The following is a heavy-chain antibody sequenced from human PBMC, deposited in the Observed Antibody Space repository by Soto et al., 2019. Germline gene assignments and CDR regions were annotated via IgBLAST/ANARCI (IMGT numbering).Heavy chain of an antibody. D-gene: IGHD3-22*01. CDR2: IYYNGNT. V-gene: IGHV4-31*01. J-gene: IGHJ4*02. CDR1: GASISSGGYY. Sequence: QVQLQESGPGLVKPSQTLSLACTVSGASISSGGYYWSWIRQHPGKGLEWIGYIYYNGNTYYNPSLKSQIVISVDTSENQRSLNLSSVTAADTAVYFCARDAGYYDNGAYVPRGNFDYWSQGSLVTVSS. CDR3: ARDAGYYDNGAYVPRGNFDY.